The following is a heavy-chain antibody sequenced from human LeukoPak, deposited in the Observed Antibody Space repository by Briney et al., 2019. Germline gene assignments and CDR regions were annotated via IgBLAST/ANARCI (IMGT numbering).Heavy chain of an antibody. D-gene: IGHD6-13*01. CDR3: AKWGGQQTFGLKQYYFDY. V-gene: IGHV3-23*01. CDR1: GFTFSSYA. CDR2: ISGSGGST. Sequence: GGSLRLSCAASGFTFSSYAMSWVRQAPGKGLEWVSAISGSGGSTYYADSVKGRFTISRDNSKNTLYLQMNSVRAEDTAVYYCAKWGGQQTFGLKQYYFDYWGQGTLVTVS. J-gene: IGHJ4*02.